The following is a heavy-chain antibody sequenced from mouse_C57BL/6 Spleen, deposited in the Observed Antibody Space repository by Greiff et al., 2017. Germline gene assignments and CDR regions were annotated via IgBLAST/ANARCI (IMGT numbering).Heavy chain of an antibody. CDR3: ARSPITTVPSFAY. CDR2: IHPNSGST. J-gene: IGHJ3*01. CDR1: GYTFTGYW. V-gene: IGHV1-64*01. D-gene: IGHD1-1*01. Sequence: QVQLQQPGAELVKPGASVKLSCKASGYTFTGYWMHWVKQRPGQGLEWIGMIHPNSGSTNYNEKFKSKATLTVDKSSSTAYMQLSSLTSEDSAVYYCARSPITTVPSFAYWGQGTLVTVSA.